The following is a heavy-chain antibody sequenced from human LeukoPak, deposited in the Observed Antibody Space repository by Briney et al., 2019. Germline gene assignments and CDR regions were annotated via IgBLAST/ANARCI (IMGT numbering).Heavy chain of an antibody. V-gene: IGHV3-23*01. CDR2: ISGSGGST. J-gene: IGHJ4*02. CDR1: GFTFSSYA. D-gene: IGHD3-16*02. Sequence: GGSLRLSCAASGFTFSSYAMSWVRQAPGKGLEWVSAISGSGGSTYYADSVKGRFTISRDNSKNTLYLQMNSLRAEDTAVYYCAKEGDVWGSYRQHYWGQGTLVTVSP. CDR3: AKEGDVWGSYRQHY.